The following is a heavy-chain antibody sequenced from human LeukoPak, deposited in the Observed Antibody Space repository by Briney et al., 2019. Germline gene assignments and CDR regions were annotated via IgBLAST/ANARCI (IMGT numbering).Heavy chain of an antibody. CDR3: ARDSGSGSYYYNIGVDGDRFDY. J-gene: IGHJ4*02. CDR1: GGSISSYY. V-gene: IGHV4-4*07. Sequence: SETLSLTCTVSGGSISSYYWSWIRQPAGKGLEWIGRIYTSGSTNYNPSLKSRVTMSVDTSKNQFSLKLSSVTAADTAVYYCARDSGSGSYYYNIGVDGDRFDYWGQGTLVTVSS. CDR2: IYTSGST. D-gene: IGHD3-10*01.